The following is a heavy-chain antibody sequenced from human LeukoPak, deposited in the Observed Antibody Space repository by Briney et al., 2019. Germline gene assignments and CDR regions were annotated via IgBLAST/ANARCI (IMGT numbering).Heavy chain of an antibody. D-gene: IGHD6-13*01. V-gene: IGHV5-51*01. Sequence: GESLKISCKGSGYIFNNYWIGWVRQMPGEGLEWMGLIYPPDSDTRYSPSFQGQVTISADKSISTAYLQWSSLKASDTAMYYCARLHSSWYLGDFQHWGQGTLVTVSS. CDR2: IYPPDSDT. CDR3: ARLHSSWYLGDFQH. CDR1: GYIFNNYW. J-gene: IGHJ1*01.